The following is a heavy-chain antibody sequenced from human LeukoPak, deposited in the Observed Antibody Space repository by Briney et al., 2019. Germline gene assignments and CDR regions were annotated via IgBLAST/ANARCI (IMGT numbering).Heavy chain of an antibody. CDR2: IRQDGGET. J-gene: IGHJ1*01. V-gene: IGHV3-7*01. CDR3: ATYSSLNTREFQY. Sequence: PGGSLRLSCEASGLTFSRDWMGWVRQAPGKGLEWVANIRQDGGETYYGDSVKGRFIISRDNAKNSLFLQMNRLRAEDTAVCYCATYSSLNTREFQYWGQGTLVTVSP. D-gene: IGHD3-22*01. CDR1: GLTFSRDW.